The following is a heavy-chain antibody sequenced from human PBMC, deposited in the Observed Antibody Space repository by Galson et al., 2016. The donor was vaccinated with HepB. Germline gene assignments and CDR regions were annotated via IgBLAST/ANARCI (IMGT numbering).Heavy chain of an antibody. J-gene: IGHJ4*02. D-gene: IGHD2-2*01. CDR2: ISGDGAP. V-gene: IGHV3-23*01. CDR3: ARDRGFYSSTWD. CDR1: GFTFSSYA. Sequence: SLRLSCAASGFTFSSYAMNWVRQAPGKGLEWVSSISGDGAPYYVDSMKGRFTISRDNSEDTLYLQMISLRAEDTAVYYCARDRGFYSSTWDWGQGTLVTVSS.